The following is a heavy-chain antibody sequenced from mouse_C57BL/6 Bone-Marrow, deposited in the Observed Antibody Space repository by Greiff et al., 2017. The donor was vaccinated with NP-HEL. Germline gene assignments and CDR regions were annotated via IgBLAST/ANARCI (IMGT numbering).Heavy chain of an antibody. V-gene: IGHV1-87*01. CDR3: SADSAVYYCTWESFDY. D-gene: IGHD4-1*01. CDR1: YTFFRRVH. Sequence: VQLQQSGPELVRPWASVKISCQAFYTFFRRVHFAIRDTNYWMQRVKQRPGQGLEWIGAIYPGNGGTSYNLKFKRKATTAADKPSSPAYRQLTSQTSADSAVYYCTWESFDYWGQGTTLTVSS. J-gene: IGHJ2*01. CDR2: GQGLEWIG.